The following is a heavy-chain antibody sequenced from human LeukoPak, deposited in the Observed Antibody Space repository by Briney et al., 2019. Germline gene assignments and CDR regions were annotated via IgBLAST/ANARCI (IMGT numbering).Heavy chain of an antibody. V-gene: IGHV1-18*01. CDR1: GYTFTSYG. D-gene: IGHD2-2*01. Sequence: GSVKVSCKASGYTFTSYGISWVRQAPGQGLEWMGWISAYNGNTNYAQKLQGRVTMTTDTSTSTAYMELRSLRSDDTAVYYCAREYVVVPAAIGYYYYYMDVWGKGTTVTVSS. J-gene: IGHJ6*03. CDR3: AREYVVVPAAIGYYYYYMDV. CDR2: ISAYNGNT.